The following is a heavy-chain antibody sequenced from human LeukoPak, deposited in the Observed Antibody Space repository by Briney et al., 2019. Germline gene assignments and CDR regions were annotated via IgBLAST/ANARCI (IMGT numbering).Heavy chain of an antibody. J-gene: IGHJ6*03. CDR3: ARTLDKDSSSAPYYYYMDV. V-gene: IGHV4-4*07. D-gene: IGHD6-13*01. CDR2: IYTSGST. Sequence: PSETLSPTCTVSGGSISSYYWSWIRQPAGKGLEWIGRIYTSGSTNYNPSLKSRVTMSVDTSKNQLSLKLKSVTAADTAVYYCARTLDKDSSSAPYYYYMDVWGKGTTVTVSS. CDR1: GGSISSYY.